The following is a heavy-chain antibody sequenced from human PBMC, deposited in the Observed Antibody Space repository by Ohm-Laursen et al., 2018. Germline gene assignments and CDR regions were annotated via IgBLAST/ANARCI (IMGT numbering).Heavy chain of an antibody. V-gene: IGHV4-4*07. CDR2: IYTSGST. CDR1: GDSLSTYY. Sequence: TLSLTCIVSGDSLSTYYWSWIRQPAGKGLEWIGLIYTSGSTNYKPSLKSRVTMSVDTSKNQFSLKLSSVTAADTAVYYCARGSGTYYADWFDPWGQGTLVTVSS. D-gene: IGHD1-26*01. J-gene: IGHJ5*02. CDR3: ARGSGTYYADWFDP.